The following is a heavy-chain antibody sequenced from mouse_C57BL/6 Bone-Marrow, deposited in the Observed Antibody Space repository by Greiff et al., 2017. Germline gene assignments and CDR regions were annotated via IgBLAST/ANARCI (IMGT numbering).Heavy chain of an antibody. CDR3: ARRDDYAWFAY. Sequence: EVQWVESGGDLVKPGGSLKLSCAASGFTFSSYGMSWVRQTPDKRLEWVATISSGGSYTYYPDSVKGRFTISRDNAKNTLYLQMSSLKSEDTAMYYCARRDDYAWFAYWGQGTLVTVSA. CDR2: ISSGGSYT. CDR1: GFTFSSYG. J-gene: IGHJ3*01. D-gene: IGHD2-4*01. V-gene: IGHV5-6*01.